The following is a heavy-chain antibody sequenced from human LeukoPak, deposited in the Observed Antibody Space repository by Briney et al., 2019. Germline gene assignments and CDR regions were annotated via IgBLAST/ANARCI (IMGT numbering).Heavy chain of an antibody. Sequence: GGSLRLSCAASGFTFSSYAMSWVRQAPGKGLEWVSAISGSGGSTYYADSVKGRFTISRDNSKNTLYLQMNSLRVEDTAVYYCAKDRGSFGVGYNWFDPWGQGTLVTVSS. CDR1: GFTFSSYA. CDR3: AKDRGSFGVGYNWFDP. D-gene: IGHD3-3*01. J-gene: IGHJ5*02. CDR2: ISGSGGST. V-gene: IGHV3-23*01.